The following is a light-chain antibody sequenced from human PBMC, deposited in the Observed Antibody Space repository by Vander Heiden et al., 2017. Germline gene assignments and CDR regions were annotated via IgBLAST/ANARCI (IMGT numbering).Light chain of an antibody. CDR1: GSNIGAGYD. J-gene: IGLJ2*01. Sequence: QSVLTQPPSVSGAPGQRVTIPCTGSGSNIGAGYDVHWYQQLPGTAPKLLIYGNSNRPSGVPDRFSGSKSGTSASLAITGLQAEDEADYYCQSYDSSLSGVVFGGGTKLTVL. V-gene: IGLV1-40*01. CDR3: QSYDSSLSGVV. CDR2: GNS.